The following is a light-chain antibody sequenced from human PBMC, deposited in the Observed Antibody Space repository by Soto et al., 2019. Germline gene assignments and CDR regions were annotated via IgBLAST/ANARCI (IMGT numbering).Light chain of an antibody. CDR2: GAS. Sequence: IVLMQSPDTLSLSPGERATLSCRASRSLSSDYLAWYQQKPGQAPRLLIYGASSRATGIPDRISGSGSGTEFTLTISSLQSEDFAVYYCQQFRNWPWTFGQGTKVGIK. CDR1: RSLSSDY. V-gene: IGKV3-20*01. CDR3: QQFRNWPWT. J-gene: IGKJ1*01.